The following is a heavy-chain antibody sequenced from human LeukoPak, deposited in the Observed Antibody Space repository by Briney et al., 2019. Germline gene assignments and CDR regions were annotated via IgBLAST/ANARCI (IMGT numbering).Heavy chain of an antibody. CDR1: GFTFNNAW. Sequence: GGSLRLSCAASGFTFNNAWMSWVRQAPGKGLEWVSAISGSGGSTYYADSVKGRFTISRDNSKNTLYLQMNSLRAEDTAVYYCAKGSRYCSSTSRYEVDYWGQGTLVTVSS. V-gene: IGHV3-23*01. D-gene: IGHD2-2*01. CDR3: AKGSRYCSSTSRYEVDY. CDR2: ISGSGGST. J-gene: IGHJ4*02.